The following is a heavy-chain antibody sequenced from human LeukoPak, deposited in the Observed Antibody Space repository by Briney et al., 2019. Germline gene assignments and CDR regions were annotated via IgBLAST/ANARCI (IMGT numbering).Heavy chain of an antibody. CDR1: GFTFSSYA. CDR2: ISYDESNK. D-gene: IGHD4-23*01. Sequence: PGMSLRLSCVASGFTFSSYAMHWVRQAPGKGLEWMAVISYDESNKYYADSVKGRFTISRDNSKNTLYLQMNSLRAEDTAVYDCARTGGYFYYDMDVWGKGTTVTVSS. V-gene: IGHV3-30*04. J-gene: IGHJ6*03. CDR3: ARTGGYFYYDMDV.